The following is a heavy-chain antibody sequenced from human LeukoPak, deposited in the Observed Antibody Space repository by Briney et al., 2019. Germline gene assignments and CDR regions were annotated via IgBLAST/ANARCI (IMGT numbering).Heavy chain of an antibody. CDR1: GFTFSSYG. D-gene: IGHD2-2*01. CDR3: ARDRCSSTSCYHDY. CDR2: IRYDGSNQ. V-gene: IGHV3-30*02. Sequence: PGRSLRLSCAASGFTFSSYGMHWVRQAPGKGLEWVAYIRYDGSNQDYADSVKGRFTISRDNSKNTLYLQMNSLRAEDTAIYFCARDRCSSTSCYHDYWGQGSLVTVSS. J-gene: IGHJ4*02.